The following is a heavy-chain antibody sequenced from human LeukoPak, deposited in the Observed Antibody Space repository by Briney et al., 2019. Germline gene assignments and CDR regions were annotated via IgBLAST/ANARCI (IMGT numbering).Heavy chain of an antibody. D-gene: IGHD6-13*01. CDR2: ISGDGDGT. V-gene: IGHV3-23*01. Sequence: GGSLRLSCVASGFTFYNYAISWVRQAPGKGLEWVSGISGDGDGTYYADSVRGRFTVSRDNSKNAVYLQMNSLRAEDTALYYCAKDAQATSRWSEYFDYWGQGTLVTVSS. J-gene: IGHJ4*02. CDR3: AKDAQATSRWSEYFDY. CDR1: GFTFYNYA.